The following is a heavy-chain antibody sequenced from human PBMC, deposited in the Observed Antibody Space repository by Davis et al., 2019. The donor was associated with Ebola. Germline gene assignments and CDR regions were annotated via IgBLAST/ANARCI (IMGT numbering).Heavy chain of an antibody. D-gene: IGHD6-19*01. Sequence: GESLKISCAASGFIFSGSAMHWVRQASGKGLEWVGRIRSKANSYATAYAASAKGRFTISRDDSKNTAYLQMNSLKTEDTAVYYCTRQDSSGWYDYWGQGTLVTVSS. V-gene: IGHV3-73*01. CDR1: GFIFSGSA. CDR2: IRSKANSYAT. CDR3: TRQDSSGWYDY. J-gene: IGHJ4*02.